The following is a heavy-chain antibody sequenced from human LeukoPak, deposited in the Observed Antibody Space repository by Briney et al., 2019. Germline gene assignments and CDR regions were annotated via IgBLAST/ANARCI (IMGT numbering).Heavy chain of an antibody. V-gene: IGHV4-31*03. CDR3: ARGGGSSSQGADC. J-gene: IGHJ4*02. D-gene: IGHD6-6*01. Sequence: SQTLSLTCTVSGGSINGGSYFWSWIRQHPGKGLEWIVYIYYSGRTYYNPSLKSRVTISVDTSKNQFSLKLSSVTAADTAVYYCARGGGSSSQGADCWGQGTLVTVSS. CDR2: IYYSGRT. CDR1: GGSINGGSYF.